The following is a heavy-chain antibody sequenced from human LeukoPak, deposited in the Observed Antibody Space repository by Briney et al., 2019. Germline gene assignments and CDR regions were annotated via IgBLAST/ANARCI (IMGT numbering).Heavy chain of an antibody. Sequence: GGSLRLSCSPSVFTFSSYAMHCLRQAPGKGLEYVSAISSNGGSTYYADSVKGRFTISRDNSKNTLYLQMSSLRAEDTAVYYCGKGLGYCTNGVCSDYSGQGTLVTVSS. CDR3: GKGLGYCTNGVCSDY. V-gene: IGHV3-64D*09. CDR2: ISSNGGST. J-gene: IGHJ4*02. D-gene: IGHD2-8*01. CDR1: VFTFSSYA.